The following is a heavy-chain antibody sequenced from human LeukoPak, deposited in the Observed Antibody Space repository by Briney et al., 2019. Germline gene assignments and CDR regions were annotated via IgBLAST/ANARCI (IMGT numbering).Heavy chain of an antibody. CDR3: ARSVPDYTRFDY. V-gene: IGHV3-23*05. CDR1: GFTFSGYA. Sequence: GGSLRLSCVASGFTFSGYAMNWVRQAPGKGLEWVSTFKTKYSQVYYAESVRGRFTISTDNSEKTVYLQMNSLRAEDTALYYCARSVPDYTRFDYWGQGALVTVSS. J-gene: IGHJ4*02. D-gene: IGHD4-11*01. CDR2: FKTKYSQV.